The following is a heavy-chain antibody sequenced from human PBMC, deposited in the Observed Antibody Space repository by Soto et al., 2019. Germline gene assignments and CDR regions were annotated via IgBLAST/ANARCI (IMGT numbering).Heavy chain of an antibody. CDR3: ARHPSNFWFDP. J-gene: IGHJ5*02. CDR2: IYYSGST. D-gene: IGHD4-4*01. CDR1: GGSISSSSYF. Sequence: SETLALTFTVSGGSISSSSYFWGWIRQPPGKGLEWIGSIYYSGSTYYNPSLKSRVTVSVDTSKNQFSLKLSSVTAADTAVYYCARHPSNFWFDPWGQGTLVTVSS. V-gene: IGHV4-39*01.